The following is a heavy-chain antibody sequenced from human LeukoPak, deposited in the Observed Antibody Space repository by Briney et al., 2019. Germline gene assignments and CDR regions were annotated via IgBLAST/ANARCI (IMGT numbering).Heavy chain of an antibody. CDR1: GGSISSYY. J-gene: IGHJ4*02. V-gene: IGHV4-59*01. Sequence: PSETLSLTCTVSGGSISSYYWSWIRQPPGKGLEWIGYIYYSGSTNYNPSLKSRVTISVDTSKNQFSLKLSSLTAADTAVYSFARMPKAPSPLLYFDYWGQGTLVTVSS. CDR3: ARMPKAPSPLLYFDY. D-gene: IGHD2-15*01. CDR2: IYYSGST.